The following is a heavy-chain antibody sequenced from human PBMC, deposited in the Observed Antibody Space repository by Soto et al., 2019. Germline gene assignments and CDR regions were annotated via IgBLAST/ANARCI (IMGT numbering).Heavy chain of an antibody. Sequence: LRLSCAASGFTFTKYAMTWVRQAPGKGLEWVSTISGSAGSTDYADSVKGRFTISRDYSRSTVFLQMNSLRAEDTAVYYCAKENSVVLPADSDYWGQGTLVTVSS. CDR1: GFTFTKYA. CDR3: AKENSVVLPADSDY. V-gene: IGHV3-23*01. J-gene: IGHJ4*02. D-gene: IGHD2-2*01. CDR2: ISGSAGST.